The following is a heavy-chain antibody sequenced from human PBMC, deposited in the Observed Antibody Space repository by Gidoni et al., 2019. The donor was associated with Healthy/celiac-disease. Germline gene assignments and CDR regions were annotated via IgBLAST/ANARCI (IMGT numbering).Heavy chain of an antibody. CDR2: INPNSGGT. Sequence: QVQLVQSGAEVKKPGASVKVSCKASGYTFTGYDMHWVRQAPGQGLEWMGWINPNSGGTNYAQKFQGWVTMTRDTSISTAYMELSRLRSDDTAVYYCARGGSKYSSGWENDYWGQETLVTVSS. J-gene: IGHJ4*02. CDR1: GYTFTGYD. CDR3: ARGGSKYSSGWENDY. D-gene: IGHD6-25*01. V-gene: IGHV1-2*04.